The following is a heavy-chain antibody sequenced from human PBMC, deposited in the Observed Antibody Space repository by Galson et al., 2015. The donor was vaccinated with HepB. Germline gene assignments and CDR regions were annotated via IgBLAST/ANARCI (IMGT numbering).Heavy chain of an antibody. Sequence: SVKVSCKASGYTFTGYYMHWVRQAPGQGLEWMGRINPNSGGTNYAQKFQGRVTMTRDTSISIAYMELSRLRSDDTAVYYCARDPKGVPAASYYFDYWGQGTLVTVSS. V-gene: IGHV1-2*06. J-gene: IGHJ4*02. CDR2: INPNSGGT. CDR1: GYTFTGYY. CDR3: ARDPKGVPAASYYFDY. D-gene: IGHD2-2*01.